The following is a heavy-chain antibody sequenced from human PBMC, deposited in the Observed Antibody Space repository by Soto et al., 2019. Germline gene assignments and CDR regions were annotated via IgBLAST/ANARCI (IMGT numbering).Heavy chain of an antibody. Sequence: QVQLQESGPGLVKPSQTLSLTCTVSGGSISSGGYYWSWIRQHPGKGLEWIGYIYYSGSTYYNPSLKSRVTISVDTSKSQFSLKLSSVTAADTAVYYCARVPHSSGYYLYYFDYWGQGTLVTVSS. CDR2: IYYSGST. V-gene: IGHV4-31*03. CDR1: GGSISSGGYY. CDR3: ARVPHSSGYYLYYFDY. J-gene: IGHJ4*02. D-gene: IGHD3-22*01.